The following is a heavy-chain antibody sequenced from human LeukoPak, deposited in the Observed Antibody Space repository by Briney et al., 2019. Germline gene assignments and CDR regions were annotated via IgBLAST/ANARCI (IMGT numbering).Heavy chain of an antibody. Sequence: ASVKVSCKTSGYTFIGYYMHWVRQAPGQGLEWMGRINPNSGGTNYAQKFQGRVIMTRDTSISTAYMELLRSDDTAVYYCASEDPGDLAYWGQGTLVTVSS. CDR1: GYTFIGYY. V-gene: IGHV1-2*06. CDR3: ASEDPGDLAY. D-gene: IGHD4-17*01. J-gene: IGHJ4*02. CDR2: INPNSGGT.